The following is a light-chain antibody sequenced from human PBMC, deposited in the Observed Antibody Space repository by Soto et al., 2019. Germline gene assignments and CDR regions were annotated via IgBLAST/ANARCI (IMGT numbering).Light chain of an antibody. J-gene: IGLJ1*01. CDR1: SSNIGNNY. CDR2: RNT. Sequence: QSVLTQPPSASGTPGQRVTISCSGSSSNIGNNYVCWYQQLPGAAPKLLIYRNTQRPSGVPDRFSGSKSGTAASLAISGLRSEDEADYFCEAWDDSLSGHVFGTGTKLTVL. V-gene: IGLV1-47*01. CDR3: EAWDDSLSGHV.